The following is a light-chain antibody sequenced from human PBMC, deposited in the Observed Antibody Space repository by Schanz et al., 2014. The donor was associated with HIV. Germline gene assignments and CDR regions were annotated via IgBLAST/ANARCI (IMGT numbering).Light chain of an antibody. CDR2: DVT. CDR3: CSYTTTSTYV. V-gene: IGLV2-14*01. J-gene: IGLJ1*01. CDR1: SSDVGGYKF. Sequence: QSALTQPASVSGSPGQSITISCTGTSSDVGGYKFVSWYQQHPGKAPKLMIYDVTKRPSGVPDRFSGSKSGNTASLTVSGLQAEDEADYYCCSYTTTSTYVFGAGTKLTGL.